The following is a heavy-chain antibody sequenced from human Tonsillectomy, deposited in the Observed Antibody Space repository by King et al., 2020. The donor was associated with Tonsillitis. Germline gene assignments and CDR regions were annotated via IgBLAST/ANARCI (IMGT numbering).Heavy chain of an antibody. D-gene: IGHD3-3*01. CDR2: ISSSGSSI. CDR1: GFTFSDCS. CDR3: ARRPSYYDFWSGYLPTNWFDP. V-gene: IGHV3-11*01. J-gene: IGHJ5*02. Sequence: VQLVESGGGLVKPGGSLRLSCAASGFTFSDCSMTWIRQAPGKGLEWVSYISSSGSSIYYADSVKGRFTISRDDANNSLYLQMNSLRAEDTAVYYCARRPSYYDFWSGYLPTNWFDPWGQGTLVTVSS.